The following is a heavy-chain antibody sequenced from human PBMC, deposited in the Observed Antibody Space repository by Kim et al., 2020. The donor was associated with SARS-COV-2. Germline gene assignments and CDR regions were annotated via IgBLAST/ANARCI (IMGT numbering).Heavy chain of an antibody. V-gene: IGHV3-21*01. CDR1: GFTFSSYS. Sequence: GGSLRLSCAASGFTFSSYSMNWVRQAPGKGLEWVSSISSSSSYIYYADSVKGRFTISRDNAKNSLYLQMNSLRAEDTAVYYCARDEEVGANNYYYYYGMDVWGQGTTVTVSS. J-gene: IGHJ6*02. D-gene: IGHD1-26*01. CDR3: ARDEEVGANNYYYYYGMDV. CDR2: ISSSSSYI.